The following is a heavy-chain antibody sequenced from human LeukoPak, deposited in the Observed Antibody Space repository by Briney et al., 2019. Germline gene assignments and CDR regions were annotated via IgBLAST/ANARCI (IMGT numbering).Heavy chain of an antibody. CDR1: GGSFSGDY. Sequence: PSETLSLTCAVYGGSFSGDYWSWIRQPPGKGLAWIGEINHSGSTNYNPSLKSRVTISVDTSKNQFSLKLSSVTAADTAVYYCARWGSGWYYFDYWGQGTLVTVSS. D-gene: IGHD6-19*01. CDR3: ARWGSGWYYFDY. V-gene: IGHV4-34*01. CDR2: INHSGST. J-gene: IGHJ4*02.